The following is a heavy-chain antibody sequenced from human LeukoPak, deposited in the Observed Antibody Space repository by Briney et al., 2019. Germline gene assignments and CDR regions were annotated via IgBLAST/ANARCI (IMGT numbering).Heavy chain of an antibody. V-gene: IGHV1-2*02. CDR3: ARPLGQRGIDAFDI. CDR1: GYTFTGYY. D-gene: IGHD3-10*01. Sequence: EASVKVSCKASGYTFTGYYMHWVRQAPGQGLEWMGWINPNSGGTNYAQKFQGRGTMTRDTSISTAYMELSRLRSDDTAVYYCARPLGQRGIDAFDIWGQGTMVTVSS. CDR2: INPNSGGT. J-gene: IGHJ3*02.